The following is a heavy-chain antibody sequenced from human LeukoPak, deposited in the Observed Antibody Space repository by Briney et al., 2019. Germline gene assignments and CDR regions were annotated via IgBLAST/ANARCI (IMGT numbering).Heavy chain of an antibody. D-gene: IGHD6-13*01. V-gene: IGHV3-21*03. CDR2: ISSSSSYI. CDR1: GFTFSSYS. J-gene: IGHJ4*02. Sequence: TGGSLRLSCAASGFTFSSYSMNWVRQAPGKGLEWVSSISSSSSYIYYADSVKGRFTISRDNAKNSLYLQMNSLRAEDTAVYYCAKDPKTAAEMVYFDCWGQGTLVTVSS. CDR3: AKDPKTAAEMVYFDC.